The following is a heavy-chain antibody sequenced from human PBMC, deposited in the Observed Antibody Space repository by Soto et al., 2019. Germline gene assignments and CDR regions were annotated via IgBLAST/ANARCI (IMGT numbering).Heavy chain of an antibody. J-gene: IGHJ6*02. Sequence: GGSLRLSCAASGFTFGDYGMHWVRQVPGKGLEWVSGFKWNSGDVGYADSVKGRFTISRDNAKNSLYLQMNSLRPEDTAVYYCAKDRSSGSPYYGMDFWGQGTMVTVSS. D-gene: IGHD3-10*01. CDR3: AKDRSSGSPYYGMDF. CDR1: GFTFGDYG. CDR2: FKWNSGDV. V-gene: IGHV3-9*01.